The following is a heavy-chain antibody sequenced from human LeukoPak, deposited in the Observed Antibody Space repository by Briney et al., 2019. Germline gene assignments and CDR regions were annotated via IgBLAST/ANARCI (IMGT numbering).Heavy chain of an antibody. Sequence: PGGSLRLSCAASGFTFIDYDMHWVRQVIGKGLEWVSAIGIRGDTHYSGSVKGRFTVSRDNPRNTLYMEMNSLRDEDTAVYYCAVMHRYYDGSGYWVQWGQGTLVTVSS. CDR3: AVMHRYYDGSGYWVQ. J-gene: IGHJ4*02. CDR2: IGIRGDT. V-gene: IGHV3-13*01. D-gene: IGHD3-22*01. CDR1: GFTFIDYD.